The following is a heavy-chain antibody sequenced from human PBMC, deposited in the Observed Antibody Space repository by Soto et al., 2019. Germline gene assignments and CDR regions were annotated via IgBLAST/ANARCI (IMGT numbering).Heavy chain of an antibody. CDR3: AKDKVYSNYQYYFAS. J-gene: IGHJ4*02. Sequence: EVQLVESGGGWVQPGRSLRLSCAASGFTFENYAMHWVRQGPGKGLEWVAGISWKSGSIGYADSVRGRFTISRDNAKNFLYLQMNSLRPEDTALYYCAKDKVYSNYQYYFASWGQGTLVTVSS. CDR2: ISWKSGSI. CDR1: GFTFENYA. D-gene: IGHD4-4*01. V-gene: IGHV3-9*01.